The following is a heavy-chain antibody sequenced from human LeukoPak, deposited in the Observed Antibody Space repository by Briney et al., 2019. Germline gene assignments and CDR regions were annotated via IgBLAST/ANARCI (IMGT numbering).Heavy chain of an antibody. CDR2: INWNGGST. V-gene: IGHV3-20*01. Sequence: GGSLRLSCAASGFTFDDYGMSWVRQAPGKGLEWVSGINWNGGSTGYADSVKGRFTISRDNAKNSLYLQMNSLRAEDTALYNCARDRGFGESYYFDYWGQGTLVTVSS. J-gene: IGHJ4*02. D-gene: IGHD3-10*01. CDR1: GFTFDDYG. CDR3: ARDRGFGESYYFDY.